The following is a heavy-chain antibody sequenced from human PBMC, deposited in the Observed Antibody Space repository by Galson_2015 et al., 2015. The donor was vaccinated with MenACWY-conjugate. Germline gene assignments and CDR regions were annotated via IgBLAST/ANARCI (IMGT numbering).Heavy chain of an antibody. CDR2: IKQDGSEG. J-gene: IGHJ4*02. Sequence: SLRLSCAASGFTFSNYWMTWVRQVPGQGLEWVANIKQDGSEGYYVDSVKGRFTVSRDNAKNSLYLQMNSLRVEDTAVYYCARETLFGSGSGYWGQGTLVTVSS. CDR3: ARETLFGSGSGY. V-gene: IGHV3-7*03. CDR1: GFTFSNYW. D-gene: IGHD3-10*01.